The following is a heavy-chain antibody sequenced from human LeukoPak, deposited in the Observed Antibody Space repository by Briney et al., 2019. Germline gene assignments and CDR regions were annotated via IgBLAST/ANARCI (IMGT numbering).Heavy chain of an antibody. J-gene: IGHJ6*02. CDR2: IRSKAYGGTT. CDR1: GFTFGDYA. CDR3: TRDRSGDAVVPALYGMDV. Sequence: GGSLRLSCTASGFTFGDYAMSWVRQAPGKGLEWVGFIRSKAYGGTTEYAASVKGRFTISRDDSKSIAYLQMNSLKTGDTAVYYCTRDRSGDAVVPALYGMDVWGQGTTVTVSS. V-gene: IGHV3-49*04. D-gene: IGHD2-15*01.